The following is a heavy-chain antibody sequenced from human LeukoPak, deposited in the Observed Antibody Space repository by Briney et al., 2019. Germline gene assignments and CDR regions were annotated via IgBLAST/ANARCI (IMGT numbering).Heavy chain of an antibody. V-gene: IGHV3-23*01. CDR3: AKAPVTTCSGAYCYPFDY. CDR1: GFTLSSYA. CDR2: ISVSGNT. J-gene: IGHJ4*02. D-gene: IGHD2-21*01. Sequence: GGSLRLSRAASGFTLSSYAMSWVRQAPGKGLEWVSAISVSGNTYHADSVKGRFTISRDSSKNTLYLQMNRLRAEDAAVYYCAKAPVTTCSGAYCYPFDYWGQGTLVTVSS.